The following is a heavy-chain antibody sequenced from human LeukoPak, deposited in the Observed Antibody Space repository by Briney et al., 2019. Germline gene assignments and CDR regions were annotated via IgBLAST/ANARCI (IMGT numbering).Heavy chain of an antibody. Sequence: ASVKVSRKASGYTFTSYGISWVRQAPGQGLEWMGWISAYNGNTNYAQKLQGRVTMTTDTSTSTAYMELRSLRSDDTAVYYCARVGPTYSSLRPNWFDPWGQGTLVTVSS. J-gene: IGHJ5*02. CDR2: ISAYNGNT. V-gene: IGHV1-18*04. CDR3: ARVGPTYSSLRPNWFDP. CDR1: GYTFTSYG. D-gene: IGHD6-13*01.